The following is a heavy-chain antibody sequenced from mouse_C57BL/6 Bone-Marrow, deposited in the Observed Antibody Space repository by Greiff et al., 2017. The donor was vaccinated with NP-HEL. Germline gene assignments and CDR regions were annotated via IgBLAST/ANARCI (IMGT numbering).Heavy chain of an antibody. V-gene: IGHV1-64*01. D-gene: IGHD2-2*01. J-gene: IGHJ4*01. CDR2: IHPNSGST. Sequence: QVQLQQPGAELVQPGASVKLSCTASGYTFTSYWMHWVKQRPGQGLEWIGMIHPNSGSTNSTETFKSKATLTVDKSSSTAYLQLSRLTSVDSAVYYCARGLLWLRRRDYYAMDYWGQGTSVTVSS. CDR1: GYTFTSYW. CDR3: ARGLLWLRRRDYYAMDY.